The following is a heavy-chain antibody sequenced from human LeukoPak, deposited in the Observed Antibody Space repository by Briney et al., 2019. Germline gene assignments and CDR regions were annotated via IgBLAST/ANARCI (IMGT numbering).Heavy chain of an antibody. D-gene: IGHD3-22*01. J-gene: IGHJ4*02. V-gene: IGHV4-38-2*02. CDR1: GYSISSGYQ. Sequence: SETLSLTCTVSGYSISSGYQWGWIRQSPGKGLEWIGSIYHSGSTYYNPSLKSRVTISVDTSKNQFSLKLSSVTAADTAVYYCARHMGDYYDSSGLAYWGQGTLVTVSS. CDR3: ARHMGDYYDSSGLAY. CDR2: IYHSGST.